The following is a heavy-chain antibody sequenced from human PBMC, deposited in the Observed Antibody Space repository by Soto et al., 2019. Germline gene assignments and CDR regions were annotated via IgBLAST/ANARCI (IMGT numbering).Heavy chain of an antibody. CDR3: ATRVGATPPRT. D-gene: IGHD1-26*01. CDR2: IYYSGST. CDR1: GGSVSSDSYH. V-gene: IGHV4-61*01. Sequence: QVQLQESGPGLVKPSETLSLSCTVSGGSVSSDSYHWCWIRQPPGKGLEWIGNIYYSGSTNYNPSLKSRVTISLDTSKNQFSLKLSSVTAADTAVYYCATRVGATPPRTWGQGTPVIVSS. J-gene: IGHJ5*02.